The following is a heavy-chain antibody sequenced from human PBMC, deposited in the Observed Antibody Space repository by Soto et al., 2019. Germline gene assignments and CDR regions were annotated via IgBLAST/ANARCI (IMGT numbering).Heavy chain of an antibody. CDR1: GGSISSSSYY. Sequence: QLQLQESGPGLVKPSETLSLTCTVSGGSISSSSYYWGWIRQPPGKGLEWIGSIYYSGSTYYNPSLRSQVTISVDTSRNQFSLKLSSVTAADTAVYCCARHQSHSSSYVDFWGQGTLVTVSA. V-gene: IGHV4-39*01. CDR2: IYYSGST. CDR3: ARHQSHSSSYVDF. J-gene: IGHJ4*02. D-gene: IGHD6-13*01.